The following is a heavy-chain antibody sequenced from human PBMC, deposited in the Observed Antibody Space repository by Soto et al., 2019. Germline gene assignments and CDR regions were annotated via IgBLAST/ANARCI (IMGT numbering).Heavy chain of an antibody. CDR2: ISYDGSNK. CDR1: GFTFSSYA. Sequence: GGSLRLSCAASGFTFSSYAMHWVRQAPGKGLEWVAVISYDGSNKYYADSVKGRFTISRDNSKNTLYLQMNSLRAEDTAVYYCARAWGGFGEFYDYWGQGTLVTVSS. D-gene: IGHD3-10*01. J-gene: IGHJ4*02. V-gene: IGHV3-30-3*01. CDR3: ARAWGGFGEFYDY.